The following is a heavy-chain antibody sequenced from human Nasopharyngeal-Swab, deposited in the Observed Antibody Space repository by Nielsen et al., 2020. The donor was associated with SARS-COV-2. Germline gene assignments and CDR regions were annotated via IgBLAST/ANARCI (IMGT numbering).Heavy chain of an antibody. CDR3: VRSSSWYYIDY. CDR2: IYYNGNT. D-gene: IGHD6-13*01. V-gene: IGHV4-39*01. Sequence: WLRQPPGKGLEWIGNIYYNGNTYQNPSPKSRLTISVDKSKNQFSLQLSSVTAADTAVYYCVRSSSWYYIDYWAQGTQVTVSS. J-gene: IGHJ4*02.